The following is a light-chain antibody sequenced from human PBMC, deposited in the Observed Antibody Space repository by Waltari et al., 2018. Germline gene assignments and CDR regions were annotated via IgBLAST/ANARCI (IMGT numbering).Light chain of an antibody. CDR1: SSDVGAYNY. Sequence: QSALTQPASVSGSPGQSITLSCPGTSSDVGAYNYVSWYQQHPGKAPKPMIYDVSNRPSGVSNRFSGSKSGNTASLTISGLQAEDESDYYCGSYTSSSTVVFGGGTKLTVL. J-gene: IGLJ2*01. V-gene: IGLV2-14*03. CDR2: DVS. CDR3: GSYTSSSTVV.